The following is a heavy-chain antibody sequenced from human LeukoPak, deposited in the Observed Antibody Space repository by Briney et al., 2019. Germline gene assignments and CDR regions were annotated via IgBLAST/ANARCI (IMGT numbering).Heavy chain of an antibody. V-gene: IGHV4-59*01. Sequence: SETLSLTCTVSGGSISSYYWSWLRQPPGKGLEWIGYIYYSGSTNYNPSLKSRVTISVDTSKNQFSLKLSSVTAADTAVYYCARGGYYDSSADYWGQGTLVTVSS. CDR3: ARGGYYDSSADY. D-gene: IGHD3-22*01. CDR2: IYYSGST. J-gene: IGHJ4*02. CDR1: GGSISSYY.